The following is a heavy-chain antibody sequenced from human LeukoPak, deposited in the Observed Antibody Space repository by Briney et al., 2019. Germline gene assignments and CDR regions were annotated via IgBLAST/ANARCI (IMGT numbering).Heavy chain of an antibody. Sequence: GGSLRLSCAASGVTVSNNLMNWVRQAPGKGLEWVSLIYSGGDTHYADSVKGRFTISRDKSKNTLYLQMNSLRVADTAVYYCARDPPAVAINTYGWGQGTLVTVSS. J-gene: IGHJ4*02. V-gene: IGHV3-66*01. D-gene: IGHD5-24*01. CDR2: IYSGGDT. CDR1: GVTVSNNL. CDR3: ARDPPAVAINTYG.